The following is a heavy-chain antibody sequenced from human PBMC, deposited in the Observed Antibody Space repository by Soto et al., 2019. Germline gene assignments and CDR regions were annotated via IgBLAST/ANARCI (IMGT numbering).Heavy chain of an antibody. CDR3: ARFTYKSGFNWFDP. J-gene: IGHJ5*02. CDR1: GGSKNSDY. V-gene: IGHV4-59*01. CDR2: VYHIGST. Sequence: SETLSLTCTVSGGSKNSDYWSWIRQAPGKGLEWIGYVYHIGSTDYNPSLKSRVTISIDKSKNQFSLNLRSVTAADTAVYFCARFTYKSGFNWFDPWGQGTQVTVSS. D-gene: IGHD5-12*01.